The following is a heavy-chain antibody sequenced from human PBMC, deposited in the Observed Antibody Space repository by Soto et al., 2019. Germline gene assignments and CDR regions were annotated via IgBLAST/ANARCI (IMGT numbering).Heavy chain of an antibody. CDR3: ARDREYYDSSGLKPHWFDP. CDR1: GYTFTSYG. V-gene: IGHV1-18*04. CDR2: ISAYNGNT. Sequence: ASVKVSCKASGYTFTSYGINWVRQAPGQGLEWMGWISAYNGNTNYAQKLQGRVTMTTDTSTSTAYMELRSLRSDDTAVYYCARDREYYDSSGLKPHWFDPWGQGTLVTVSS. J-gene: IGHJ5*02. D-gene: IGHD3-22*01.